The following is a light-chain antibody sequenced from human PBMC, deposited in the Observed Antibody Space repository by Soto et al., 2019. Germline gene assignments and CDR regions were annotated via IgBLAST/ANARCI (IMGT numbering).Light chain of an antibody. V-gene: IGKV3-15*01. CDR2: SAS. CDR3: QQYNKWPLT. Sequence: EIVMTQSPVTLSVSPGERATLSCTASQSVNNNVAWYQQKPGHTPRLLIYSASIGATGTPARFSRSGSGSDFTLTISSLQSEDFAVYYCQQYNKWPLTFGPGTKVDIK. J-gene: IGKJ3*01. CDR1: QSVNNN.